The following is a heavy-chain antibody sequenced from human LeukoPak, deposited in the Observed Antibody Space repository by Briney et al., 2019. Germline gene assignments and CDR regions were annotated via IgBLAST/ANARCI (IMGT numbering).Heavy chain of an antibody. CDR1: GFTLTNHA. CDR3: ASRTWIGAGYYAFDI. J-gene: IGHJ3*02. D-gene: IGHD1-26*01. CDR2: EGSAGGT. Sequence: HPGGSLRLSCTASGFTLTNHAVSWVRQAPGKGLEWVSAEGSAGGTYYADSVKGRFTISRDDSQNTLSLQLNSLRVEDTAVYYCASRTWIGAGYYAFDIWGQGTMVIVSS. V-gene: IGHV3-23*01.